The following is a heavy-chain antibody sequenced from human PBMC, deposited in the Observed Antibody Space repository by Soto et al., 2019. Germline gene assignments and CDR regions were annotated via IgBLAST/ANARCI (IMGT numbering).Heavy chain of an antibody. CDR1: AFTFSNAW. Sequence: GGSLRLSCAASAFTFSNAWMSWVRQAPGKGLEWVGRIKSKTDGGTTDYAAPVKGRFTISRDDSKNTLYLQMNSLKTEDTAVYYCTTGQFPTVTTWNYFDYWGQGTLVTVSS. D-gene: IGHD4-4*01. CDR3: TTGQFPTVTTWNYFDY. J-gene: IGHJ4*02. V-gene: IGHV3-15*01. CDR2: IKSKTDGGTT.